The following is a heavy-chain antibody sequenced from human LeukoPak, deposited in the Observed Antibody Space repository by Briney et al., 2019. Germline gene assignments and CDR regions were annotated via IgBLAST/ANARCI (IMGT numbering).Heavy chain of an antibody. J-gene: IGHJ4*02. V-gene: IGHV4-39*01. D-gene: IGHD2-8*01. CDR3: ASPVWSLTPYYFDY. Sequence: PSETLSLTCTVSGGSISSSSYYWGWIRQPPGKGLEWIGSIYYSGSTYYNPSLKSRVTISVDTSKNQFSLKLSSVTAADTAVYYCASPVWSLTPYYFDYWGQGTLVTVSS. CDR1: GGSISSSSYY. CDR2: IYYSGST.